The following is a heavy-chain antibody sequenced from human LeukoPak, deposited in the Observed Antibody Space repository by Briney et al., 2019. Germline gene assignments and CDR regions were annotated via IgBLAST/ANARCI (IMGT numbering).Heavy chain of an antibody. D-gene: IGHD3-22*01. V-gene: IGHV3-15*07. CDR3: TTDPFYDSAGFGF. CDR1: SYTFSDAW. Sequence: SGGSLRLSCAASSYTFSDAWMNWVRQAPGKGLEWVGRIEAKAHGGTTNYAAPVKGRFTISRDDSKNTLYLQMSSLKTEDTAVYHCTTDPFYDSAGFGFWGQGTLVTVS. J-gene: IGHJ4*02. CDR2: IEAKAHGGTT.